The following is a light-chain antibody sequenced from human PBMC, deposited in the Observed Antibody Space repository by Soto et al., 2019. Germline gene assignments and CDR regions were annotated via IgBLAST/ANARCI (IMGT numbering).Light chain of an antibody. Sequence: IPMTQSPSTLSASVGDRVTITCRASQNSNNWLAWYQEKPGKAPKLLIFDASRLADGVPSRFSGSGSGTEFTLTISSLEPDDFATYYCQHYNDNFGQGTKLDIK. CDR2: DAS. V-gene: IGKV1-5*01. J-gene: IGKJ2*01. CDR1: QNSNNW. CDR3: QHYNDN.